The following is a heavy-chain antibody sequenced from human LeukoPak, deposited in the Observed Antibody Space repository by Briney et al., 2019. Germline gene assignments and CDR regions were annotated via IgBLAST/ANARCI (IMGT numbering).Heavy chain of an antibody. V-gene: IGHV3-23*01. CDR1: GFTFSSYA. Sequence: GGSLRLSCAASGFTFSSYAMSWVRQAPGKGLEWVSSVSGSGGSTYYADSVKGRFTISRDNSKNTLYLQMNSLRAEDTAVYYCAKKISKKYYDFWSGVNYGMDVWGQGTTVTVSS. CDR3: AKKISKKYYDFWSGVNYGMDV. J-gene: IGHJ6*02. D-gene: IGHD3-3*01. CDR2: VSGSGGST.